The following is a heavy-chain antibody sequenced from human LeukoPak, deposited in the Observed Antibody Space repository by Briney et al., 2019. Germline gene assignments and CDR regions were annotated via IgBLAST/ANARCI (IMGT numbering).Heavy chain of an antibody. V-gene: IGHV3-9*01. D-gene: IGHD6-13*01. CDR2: ISWNSGSI. Sequence: GGSLRLSCAASGFTFDDYAMHWVRQAPGKGLEWVSGISWNSGSIGYADSVKGRFTISRDNAKNSLYLQMNSLRAEDTALYYCAKDISGLYSRGMDVWGQGTTVTVYS. CDR1: GFTFDDYA. J-gene: IGHJ6*02. CDR3: AKDISGLYSRGMDV.